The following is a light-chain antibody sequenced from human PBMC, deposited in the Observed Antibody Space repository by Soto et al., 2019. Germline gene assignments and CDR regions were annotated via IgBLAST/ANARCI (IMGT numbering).Light chain of an antibody. CDR1: QSVFYSSNNKNY. V-gene: IGKV4-1*01. Sequence: DIVMTQSPDSLAVSLGERATINCKSSQSVFYSSNNKNYLAWYQQKPGQPPKLLIYWASTRKSGVPERFSGSGSETDFTLTISSLQAEDVAVYYCQQYYRAPTWTFGQGTKVEIK. CDR2: WAS. J-gene: IGKJ1*01. CDR3: QQYYRAPTWT.